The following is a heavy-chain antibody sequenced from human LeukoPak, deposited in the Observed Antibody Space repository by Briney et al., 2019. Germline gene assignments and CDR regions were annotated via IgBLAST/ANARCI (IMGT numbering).Heavy chain of an antibody. Sequence: SETLSLTCTVSGGSISSSSYFWGWNRQPPGKGLEWIGNVYYSGNTYYNPSLKSRFTISVDTSKNQFSLRLSSVTAADTAVYYCARVARYGGYTQYFQPWGQGTLVTVSS. D-gene: IGHD1-26*01. CDR3: ARVARYGGYTQYFQP. V-gene: IGHV4-39*07. J-gene: IGHJ1*01. CDR2: VYYSGNT. CDR1: GGSISSSSYF.